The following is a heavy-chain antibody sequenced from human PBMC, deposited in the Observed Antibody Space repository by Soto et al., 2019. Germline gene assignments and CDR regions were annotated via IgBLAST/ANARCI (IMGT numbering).Heavy chain of an antibody. Sequence: EVQLVESGGGLVQPGGSLRLSCAASGFTFSSYEMNWVRQAPGKGLEWVSYISSSGSTIYYADSVKGRFTISRDNAKNSLYLQMNSLRAEDTAVYYCARDRWGDLGYYCGMDVWGQGTTVTVSS. J-gene: IGHJ6*02. CDR1: GFTFSSYE. D-gene: IGHD2-21*02. V-gene: IGHV3-48*03. CDR2: ISSSGSTI. CDR3: ARDRWGDLGYYCGMDV.